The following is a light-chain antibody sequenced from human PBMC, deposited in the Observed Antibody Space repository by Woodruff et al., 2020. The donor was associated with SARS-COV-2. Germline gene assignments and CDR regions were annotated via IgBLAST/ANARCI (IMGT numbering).Light chain of an antibody. V-gene: IGLV2-14*01. CDR2: EVS. Sequence: YEVSNRPSAVSNRFSGSKSGNTASLTISGLQAEDEADYYCSSYTSSSTYVVFGGGTKLTVL. J-gene: IGLJ2*01. CDR3: SSYTSSSTYVV.